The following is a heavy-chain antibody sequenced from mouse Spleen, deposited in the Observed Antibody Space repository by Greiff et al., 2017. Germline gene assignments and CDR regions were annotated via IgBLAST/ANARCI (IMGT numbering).Heavy chain of an antibody. CDR1: GYAFTNYL. CDR3: ARQAWFAY. V-gene: IGHV1-54*01. J-gene: IGHJ3*01. CDR2: INPGSGGT. Sequence: VQGVESGAELVRPGTSVKVSCKASGYAFTNYLIEWVKQRPGQGLEWIGVINPGSGGTNYNEKFKGKATLTADKSSSTAYMQLSSLTSDDSAVYFCARQAWFAYWGQGTLVTVSA.